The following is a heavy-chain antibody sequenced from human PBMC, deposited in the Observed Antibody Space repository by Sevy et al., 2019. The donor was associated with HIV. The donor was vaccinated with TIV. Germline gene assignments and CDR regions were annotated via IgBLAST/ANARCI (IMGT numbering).Heavy chain of an antibody. CDR2: IYYSGST. J-gene: IGHJ5*02. Sequence: SETLSLTCTVSGGSISSYYWSWIRQPPGKGLEWIGYIYYSGSTNYNPSLKGRVTISVDTSKNQFSLKLSSVTAADTAVYYCARDGYKNNWFDPWGQGTLVTVSS. D-gene: IGHD1-1*01. V-gene: IGHV4-59*01. CDR3: ARDGYKNNWFDP. CDR1: GGSISSYY.